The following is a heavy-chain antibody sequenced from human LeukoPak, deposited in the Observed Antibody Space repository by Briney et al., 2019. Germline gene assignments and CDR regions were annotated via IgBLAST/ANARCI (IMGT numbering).Heavy chain of an antibody. V-gene: IGHV3-21*01. J-gene: IGHJ2*01. CDR2: IGSSSTYI. CDR3: AREGRYGYNYYWYFDL. CDR1: GFTFSSYS. D-gene: IGHD5-24*01. Sequence: GGSLRLSCAASGFTFSSYSVHWVRQAPGKGLEWVSSIGSSSTYIYYADSVKGRFTISRDNAKNSLSLQMNSLRAEDTAVYYCAREGRYGYNYYWYFDLWGRGTLVTVSS.